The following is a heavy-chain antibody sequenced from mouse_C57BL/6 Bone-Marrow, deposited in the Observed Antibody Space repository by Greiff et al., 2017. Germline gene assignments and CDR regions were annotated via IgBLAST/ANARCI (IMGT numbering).Heavy chain of an antibody. J-gene: IGHJ3*01. CDR1: GYTFTSYW. Sequence: QVHVKQSGAELVKPGASVKMSCKASGYTFTSYWITWVKQRPGQGLEWIGDIYPGSGSTNYNEKFKSKATLTVDTSSSTAYMQLSSLTSEDSAVYYGRWTGFAYWGQGTLVTVSA. D-gene: IGHD2-3*01. V-gene: IGHV1-55*01. CDR2: IYPGSGST. CDR3: RWTGFAY.